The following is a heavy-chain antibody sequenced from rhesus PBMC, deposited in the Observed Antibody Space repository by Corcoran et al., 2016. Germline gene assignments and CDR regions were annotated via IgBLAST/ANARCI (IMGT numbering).Heavy chain of an antibody. D-gene: IGHD6S26*01. CDR1: GGSISDSYR. V-gene: IGHV4S10*01. CDR3: ARETSSGWSYFDY. CDR2: TYGRITHT. J-gene: IGHJ4*01. Sequence: QVQLQESGPGVVKPSETLSLTCAVSGGSISDSYRWSWIRQPPGKGLGWIGYTYGRITHTNYNPSPKSRSTLSKDTSKTQCSLKLSSVTAADTAVYYCARETSSGWSYFDYWGQGVLVTVSS.